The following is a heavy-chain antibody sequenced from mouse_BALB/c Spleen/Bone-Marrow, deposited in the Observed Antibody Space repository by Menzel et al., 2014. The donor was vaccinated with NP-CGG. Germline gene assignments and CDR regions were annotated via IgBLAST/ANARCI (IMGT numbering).Heavy chain of an antibody. CDR3: ASGPWYFDV. Sequence: QVQLQQSGAELVRPGVSVKLSCKASGYTFTSYWMHWIRQRPEQGPERIGEINPTNGSTNYNEEFKTKATLTVDKSSSTAYMQLSSLTSEDSAVYYCASGPWYFDVWGAGTTVTVSS. CDR1: GYTFTSYW. V-gene: IGHV1S81*02. D-gene: IGHD3-1*01. CDR2: INPTNGST. J-gene: IGHJ1*01.